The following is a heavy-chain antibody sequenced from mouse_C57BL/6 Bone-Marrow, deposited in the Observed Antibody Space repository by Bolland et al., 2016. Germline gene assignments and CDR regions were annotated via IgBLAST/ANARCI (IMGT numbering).Heavy chain of an antibody. CDR2: NPDSSTI. Sequence: NPDSSTINYAPSLKDKFIISRDNAKNTLYLQMSKVRSEDTALYYCARPLYAMDYWGQGTS. V-gene: IGHV4-1*01. CDR3: ARPLYAMDY. J-gene: IGHJ4*01.